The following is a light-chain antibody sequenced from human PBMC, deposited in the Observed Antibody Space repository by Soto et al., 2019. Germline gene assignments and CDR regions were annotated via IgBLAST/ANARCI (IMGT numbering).Light chain of an antibody. CDR1: SSDVGGYSY. V-gene: IGLV2-14*01. Sequence: QSVLTQPASVSGSPGQSITISCTGTSSDVGGYSYVSWYQQHPGKAPKLMIYDVSNRPSGVSNRFSGSKSGNTASPTISGLQAEDEADYYCSSYTSSSPRVFGTGTKVTVL. CDR2: DVS. J-gene: IGLJ1*01. CDR3: SSYTSSSPRV.